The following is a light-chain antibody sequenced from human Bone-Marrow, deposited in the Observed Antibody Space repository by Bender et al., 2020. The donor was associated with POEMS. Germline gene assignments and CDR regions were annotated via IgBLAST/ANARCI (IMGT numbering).Light chain of an antibody. Sequence: QTALTQPPSASGSPGQSVTISCGGTSKDISSFFYVSWYQRLPGKAPKLIIFEAANRVSGVPDRFSGSRSGDTASLTISGLRPDDEAEYVCASYAGGNAWVFGGGTKLTVL. CDR3: ASYAGGNAWV. J-gene: IGLJ3*02. CDR2: EAA. CDR1: SKDISSFFY. V-gene: IGLV2-8*01.